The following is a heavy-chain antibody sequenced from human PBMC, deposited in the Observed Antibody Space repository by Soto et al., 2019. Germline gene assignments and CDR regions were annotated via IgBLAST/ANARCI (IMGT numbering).Heavy chain of an antibody. CDR2: IYWDDDK. CDR1: GFSLTTRGVA. J-gene: IGHJ5*02. Sequence: QITLKESGPTLVEPTQTLTLTCTFSGFSLTTRGVAVGWVRQSPGKALEWLAVIYWDDDKRYSPSLKYRLTITKDTSKNQVVLTLTNMDPVDTATYYCAHGDGSLGRDWFDPWGQGTLVTVSS. V-gene: IGHV2-5*02. D-gene: IGHD3-10*01. CDR3: AHGDGSLGRDWFDP.